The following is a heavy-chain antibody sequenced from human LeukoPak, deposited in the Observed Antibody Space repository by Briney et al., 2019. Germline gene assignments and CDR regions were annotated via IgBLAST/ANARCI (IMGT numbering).Heavy chain of an antibody. V-gene: IGHV3-53*05. Sequence: PGGSLRLSCAASGFVVSSNYMSWVRQAPGKGLEWVSVIYSGGTKYYADSVKGRFTTSRDNSKNTLYLQMNSLRAEDTAVYYCARGSGWYGSHLAGFDYYYGMDVWGQGTTVTVSS. CDR2: IYSGGTK. D-gene: IGHD6-19*01. CDR3: ARGSGWYGSHLAGFDYYYGMDV. CDR1: GFVVSSNY. J-gene: IGHJ6*02.